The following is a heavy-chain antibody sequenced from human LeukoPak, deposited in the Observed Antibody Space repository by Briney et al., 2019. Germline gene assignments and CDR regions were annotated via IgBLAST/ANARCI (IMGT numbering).Heavy chain of an antibody. CDR2: ISYDGSNK. V-gene: IGHV3-30*18. Sequence: GGSLRLSCAASGFTFSSYGMHWVRQAPGKGLEWVAVISYDGSNKYYADSVKGRFTISRDNSKNTLYLQMHSLRAEDTAVYYCAKGGRTGWDAFDIWGQGTMVTVSS. CDR1: GFTFSSYG. CDR3: AKGGRTGWDAFDI. J-gene: IGHJ3*02. D-gene: IGHD3-9*01.